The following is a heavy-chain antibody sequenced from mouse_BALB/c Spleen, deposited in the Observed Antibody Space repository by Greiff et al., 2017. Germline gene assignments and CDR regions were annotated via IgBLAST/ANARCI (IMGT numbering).Heavy chain of an antibody. CDR3: ARRATTVVGAMDY. D-gene: IGHD1-1*01. Sequence: QVTLKESGPGILQPSQTLSLTCSFSGFSLSTSGMGVSWIRQPSGKGLEWLAHIYWDDDKRYNPSLKSRLTISKDTSRNQVFLKITSVDTADTATYYCARRATTVVGAMDYWGQGTSVTVSS. V-gene: IGHV8-12*01. CDR1: GFSLSTSGMG. J-gene: IGHJ4*01. CDR2: IYWDDDK.